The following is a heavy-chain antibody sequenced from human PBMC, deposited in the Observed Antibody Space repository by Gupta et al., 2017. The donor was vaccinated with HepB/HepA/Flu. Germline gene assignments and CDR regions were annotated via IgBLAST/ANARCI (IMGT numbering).Heavy chain of an antibody. CDR3: ARIATIFGVVASIDY. V-gene: IGHV4-31*03. D-gene: IGHD3-3*01. CDR2: IYYSWIT. Sequence: QVQLQESGPGLVKPSQTLSLTCTVYGASISSNDYLWSWIRQHPGKGPEWIGNIYYSWITYDNPALRSRVTVSLDTSKNQFSLKLSSVNVADTAGCYCARIATIFGVVASIDYWGQGTRVAGS. J-gene: IGHJ4*02. CDR1: GASISSNDYL.